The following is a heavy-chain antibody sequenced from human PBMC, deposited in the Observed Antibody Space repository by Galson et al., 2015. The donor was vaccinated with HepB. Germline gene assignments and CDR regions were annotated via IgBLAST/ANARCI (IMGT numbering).Heavy chain of an antibody. D-gene: IGHD2-2*01. V-gene: IGHV3-23*01. CDR3: AKGSRGVPHVVVPAAHLNYYMDV. CDR1: GFTFSSYA. J-gene: IGHJ6*03. Sequence: SLRLSCAASGFTFSSYAMSWVRQAPGKGLEWVSAISGSGGSTYYADSVKGRFTISRDNSKNTLYLQMNSLRAEDTAVYYCAKGSRGVPHVVVPAAHLNYYMDVWGKGTTVTVSS. CDR2: ISGSGGST.